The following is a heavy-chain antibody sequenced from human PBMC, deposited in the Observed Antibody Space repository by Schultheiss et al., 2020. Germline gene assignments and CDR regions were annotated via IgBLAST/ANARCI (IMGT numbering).Heavy chain of an antibody. CDR1: GGSFSGYY. V-gene: IGHV4-59*01. Sequence: SETLSLTCAVYGGSFSGYYWSWIRQPPGKGLEWIGYIYYSGSTNYNPSLKSRVTISVDTSKNQFSLKLSSVTAADTAVYYCARSGGPSAWWNYEPIYYYYYGMDVWGQGTTVNVYS. J-gene: IGHJ6*02. CDR2: IYYSGST. CDR3: ARSGGPSAWWNYEPIYYYYYGMDV. D-gene: IGHD1-7*01.